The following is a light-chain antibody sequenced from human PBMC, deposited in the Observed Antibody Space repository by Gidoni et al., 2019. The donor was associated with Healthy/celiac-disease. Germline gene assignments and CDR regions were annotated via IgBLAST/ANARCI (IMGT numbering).Light chain of an antibody. CDR3: QSYDSSLSGSGV. J-gene: IGLJ3*02. CDR2: GNS. CDR1: SSNIGAGYD. V-gene: IGLV1-40*01. Sequence: QSVLTQPPSVSGAPGQRVTISCTGSSSNIGAGYDVHWYQQLPGTAPKLLIYGNSNRPSVVPARFSGSKSGTSASLAITGLQAEDEADYYCQSYDSSLSGSGVFGGGTKLTFL.